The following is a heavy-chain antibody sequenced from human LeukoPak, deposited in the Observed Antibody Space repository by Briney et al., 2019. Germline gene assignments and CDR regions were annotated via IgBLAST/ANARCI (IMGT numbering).Heavy chain of an antibody. V-gene: IGHV3-66*01. CDR2: IYSGGTT. CDR3: ARASSDGVVPAATSFDC. D-gene: IGHD2-2*01. J-gene: IGHJ4*02. Sequence: GGSLRLSCAASGLIVSGDYMSWVRQAPGKGLEWVSVIYSGGTTYYADSVKGRFTISRDNSKNTWYLQMNSLRAEDTAVYYCARASSDGVVPAATSFDCWGQGTLVTVSS. CDR1: GLIVSGDY.